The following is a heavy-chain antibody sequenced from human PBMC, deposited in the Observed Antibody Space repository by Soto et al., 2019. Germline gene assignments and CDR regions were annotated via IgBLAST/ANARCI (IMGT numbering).Heavy chain of an antibody. J-gene: IGHJ6*02. D-gene: IGHD6-19*01. CDR2: TYYRSKWYI. Sequence: SKTLSLTCVISGDSFSSDSAAWNWIRQSPSRGLEWLGRTYYRSKWYIDYAVSVNGRITINPDTSKNHFSLQLNSVTPEDTAVYYCVRPSVFIEVAGPGNSYYYDAIDVCGQRTTVPVS. V-gene: IGHV6-1*01. CDR3: VRPSVFIEVAGPGNSYYYDAIDV. CDR1: GDSFSSDSAA.